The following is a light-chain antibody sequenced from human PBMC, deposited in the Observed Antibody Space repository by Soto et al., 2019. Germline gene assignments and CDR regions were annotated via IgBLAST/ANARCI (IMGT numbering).Light chain of an antibody. V-gene: IGLV1-47*02. J-gene: IGLJ2*01. CDR3: AAWDDSLNMV. CDR1: SSNIGNNY. CDR2: SNN. Sequence: QLLLTQPPSASGTPGQRVTISCSGSSSNIGNNYVYWYQHLPGTAPKLLIYSNNQRPSGVPDRFSASKSGSSASLAISGLRSEDEADYYCAAWDDSLNMVFGGGTKLTVL.